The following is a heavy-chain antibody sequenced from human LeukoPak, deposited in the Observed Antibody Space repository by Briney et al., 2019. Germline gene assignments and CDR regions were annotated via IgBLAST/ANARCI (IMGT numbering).Heavy chain of an antibody. V-gene: IGHV3-11*04. CDR3: ARVDIVVVPAAVIYYYYYYYMDV. CDR2: ISSSGSTI. Sequence: GSLRLSCAASGFTFSDYYMSWIRQAPGKGLEWVSYISSSGSTIYYADSVKGRFTISRDNAKNSLYLQMNSLRAEDTAVYYCARVDIVVVPAAVIYYYYYYYMDVWGKGTTVTVSS. CDR1: GFTFSDYY. D-gene: IGHD2-2*01. J-gene: IGHJ6*03.